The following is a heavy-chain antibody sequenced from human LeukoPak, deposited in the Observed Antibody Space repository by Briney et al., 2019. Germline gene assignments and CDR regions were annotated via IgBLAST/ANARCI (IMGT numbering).Heavy chain of an antibody. J-gene: IGHJ5*02. D-gene: IGHD4-11*01. CDR3: ARGDSNYELNWFDP. CDR2: IYYSGST. CDR1: GGSISSGGYY. Sequence: SETLSLTCTVSGGSISSGGYYWSWIRQHPGKGLEWIGYIYYSGSTYYNPSLKSRVTISVDTSKNQFSLKLSSVTAAGTAVYYCARGDSNYELNWFDPWGQGTLVTVPS. V-gene: IGHV4-31*03.